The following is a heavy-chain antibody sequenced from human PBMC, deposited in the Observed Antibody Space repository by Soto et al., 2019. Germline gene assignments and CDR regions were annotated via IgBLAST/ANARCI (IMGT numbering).Heavy chain of an antibody. J-gene: IGHJ6*02. CDR2: ISYDGSNK. D-gene: IGHD2-2*01. CDR3: ARDIVLAYYCYYGMDV. V-gene: IGHV3-30-3*01. CDR1: GFTFSSYA. Sequence: QVQLVESGGGVVQPGRSLRLSCAASGFTFSSYAMHWVRQAPGKGLEWVAVISYDGSNKYYADSVKGRFTISRDNSKNTLYQQMNSLRAEDTAVYYCARDIVLAYYCYYGMDVWGQGTTVTVSS.